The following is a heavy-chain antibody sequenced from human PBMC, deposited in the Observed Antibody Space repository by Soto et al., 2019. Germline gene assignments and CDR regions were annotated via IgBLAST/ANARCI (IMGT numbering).Heavy chain of an antibody. CDR3: ARDTTPSL. V-gene: IGHV4-59*01. D-gene: IGHD1-1*01. Sequence: QVQLQESGPGLVKPSETLSLTRTVSGASISSYYWSWIRQPPGKGLEWIGYVYYSGSTNYNPSLKSRVTISVDTSKNQFSLKLSSVTAADTAMYYCARDTTPSLWGQGTLVTVSS. CDR1: GASISSYY. CDR2: VYYSGST. J-gene: IGHJ4*02.